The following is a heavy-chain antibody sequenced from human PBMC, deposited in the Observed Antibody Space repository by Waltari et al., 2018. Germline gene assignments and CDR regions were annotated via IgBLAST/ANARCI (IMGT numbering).Heavy chain of an antibody. CDR3: AKDSGSHYGSGSYEY. D-gene: IGHD3-10*01. Sequence: EVQLVESGGGLVQPGRSLRLSCAASGFTFDDYAMHWLRQAPGKGLEWVSGISWNSCSIGYADSVKGRFTISRDNAKNSRYLQMNSLRAEDTALYYCAKDSGSHYGSGSYEYWGQGTLVTVSS. CDR1: GFTFDDYA. J-gene: IGHJ4*02. V-gene: IGHV3-9*01. CDR2: ISWNSCSI.